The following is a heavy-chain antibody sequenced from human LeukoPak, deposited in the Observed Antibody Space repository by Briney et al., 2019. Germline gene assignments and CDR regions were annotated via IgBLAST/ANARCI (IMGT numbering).Heavy chain of an antibody. Sequence: GASVKVSCKAFGYTFTSNYMHWVRQAPGQGPEWMGVISPSGGSTTYAQKFQGRVTLTRDMSTSTDYLELSSLRAEDTAVYYCALKRSSSGLDWGQGTLVTVSS. J-gene: IGHJ4*02. V-gene: IGHV1-46*01. CDR2: ISPSGGST. CDR3: ALKRSSSGLD. CDR1: GYTFTSNY. D-gene: IGHD6-13*01.